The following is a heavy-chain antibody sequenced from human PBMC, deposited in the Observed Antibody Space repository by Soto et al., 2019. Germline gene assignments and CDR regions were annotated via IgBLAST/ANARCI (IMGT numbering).Heavy chain of an antibody. CDR2: ILPTFGTP. J-gene: IGHJ6*02. V-gene: IGHV1-69*01. Sequence: QVHLVQSGSEVKKPGSSVKVSCKAFGGTFRNYAISWVRQAPGQGLEWMGGILPTFGTPHYAQNFQGRVTITADDSTSTAYMELGSLRSDDTAVYYCATFVPSPYCPAGSCSDFYFAMDVWGPGTTVTVAS. CDR1: GGTFRNYA. CDR3: ATFVPSPYCPAGSCSDFYFAMDV. D-gene: IGHD2-15*01.